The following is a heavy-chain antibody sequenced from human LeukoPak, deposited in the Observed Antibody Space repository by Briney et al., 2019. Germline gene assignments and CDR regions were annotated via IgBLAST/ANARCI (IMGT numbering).Heavy chain of an antibody. CDR1: GFTFSSYS. CDR2: ISSSSSYI. Sequence: GGSLRLSCAASGFTFSSYSMNWVRQAPGKGLEWVSSISSSSSYIYYADSVKGQFTISRDNAKNSLYLQMNSLRAEDTAVYYCARGLTWELLRGVFDYWGQGTLVTVSS. CDR3: ARGLTWELLRGVFDY. V-gene: IGHV3-21*01. J-gene: IGHJ4*02. D-gene: IGHD1-26*01.